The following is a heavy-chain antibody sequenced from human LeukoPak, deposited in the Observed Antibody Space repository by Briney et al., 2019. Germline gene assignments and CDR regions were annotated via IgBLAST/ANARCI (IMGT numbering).Heavy chain of an antibody. J-gene: IGHJ6*04. Sequence: GASVKVSCKASGGTFSSYAISWVRQAPGQGLERMGGIIPIFGTANYAQKFQGRVTITADESTSTAYMELSSLRSEDTAVYYCARGGSTSCCPRTTREYYYYGMDVWGRGTTVTVST. D-gene: IGHD2-2*01. CDR2: IIPIFGTA. CDR3: ARGGSTSCCPRTTREYYYYGMDV. V-gene: IGHV1-69*13. CDR1: GGTFSSYA.